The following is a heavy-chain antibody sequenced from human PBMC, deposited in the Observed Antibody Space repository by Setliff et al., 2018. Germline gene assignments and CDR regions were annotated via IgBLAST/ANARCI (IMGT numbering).Heavy chain of an antibody. CDR3: ARALMGYNRWYFDY. CDR2: INHSGST. Sequence: PSETLSLTCAVYGGSFSTYYWIWIRQPPGKGLEWIGEINHSGSTNYNPSLKSRVTISVDTSKNQFSLKANSVSAADTAVYYCARALMGYNRWYFDYWGQGTLVTVSS. J-gene: IGHJ4*02. CDR1: GGSFSTYY. V-gene: IGHV4-34*01. D-gene: IGHD1-1*01.